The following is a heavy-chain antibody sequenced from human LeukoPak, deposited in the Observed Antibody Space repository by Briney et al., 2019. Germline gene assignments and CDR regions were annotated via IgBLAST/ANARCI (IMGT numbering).Heavy chain of an antibody. J-gene: IGHJ4*02. CDR3: ARASFDH. V-gene: IGHV1-18*01. CDR1: GYTFVTYG. CDR2: ISTYNGNT. Sequence: ASVKVSCKASGYTFVTYGVNWVRQAPGQGPEWIGWISTYNGNTKYAPKFQDRVTLTRDASTATAYMELRSLTADDRAIYRARASFDHWGQGTLVFVSS.